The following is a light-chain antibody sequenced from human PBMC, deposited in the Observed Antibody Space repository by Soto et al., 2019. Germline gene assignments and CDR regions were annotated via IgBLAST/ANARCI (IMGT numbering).Light chain of an antibody. CDR2: GAS. CDR3: QQYGSSPFT. J-gene: IGKJ5*01. V-gene: IGKV3-20*01. Sequence: EIVLPQSPGTLSLSPGERATLSCRASQSVSSSYLAWYQQKPGQAPRLLIYGASSRATGIPDRFSGSGSGTDVTLTISRLETEDFAVYYCQQYGSSPFTFGQGTRLEIK. CDR1: QSVSSSY.